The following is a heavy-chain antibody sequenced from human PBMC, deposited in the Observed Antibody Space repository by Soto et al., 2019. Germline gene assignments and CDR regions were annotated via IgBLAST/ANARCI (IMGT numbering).Heavy chain of an antibody. D-gene: IGHD2-21*01. Sequence: SGPTLVNPTQTLTLTCTFSGFSLSTSGVGVGWIRQPPGKALEWLALIYWDDDKRYSPSLKSRLTITKDTSKNQVVLTMTNMDPVDTATYYCALSDCGGDCYWGRPFDSWGKETMVTVAS. CDR3: ALSDCGGDCYWGRPFDS. CDR1: GFSLSTSGVG. V-gene: IGHV2-5*02. J-gene: IGHJ3*02. CDR2: IYWDDDK.